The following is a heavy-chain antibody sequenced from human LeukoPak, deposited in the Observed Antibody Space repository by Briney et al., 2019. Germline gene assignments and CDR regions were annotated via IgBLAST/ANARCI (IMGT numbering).Heavy chain of an antibody. Sequence: PGGSLRLSCVASGFMFSDFAMSWVRQAPGKGLEWVSGISDSGRGTYYRDSVKGRCIISRDNSKKTVYLQLNNLRVEDTALCFCARHDSFIPYWGQGMLVTVSS. CDR1: GFMFSDFA. CDR3: ARHDSFIPY. V-gene: IGHV3-23*01. CDR2: ISDSGRGT. D-gene: IGHD5-18*01. J-gene: IGHJ4*02.